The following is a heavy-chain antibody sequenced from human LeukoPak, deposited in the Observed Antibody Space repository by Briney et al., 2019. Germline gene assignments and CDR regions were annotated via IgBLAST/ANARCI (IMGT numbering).Heavy chain of an antibody. CDR2: INLNSGAT. CDR3: ARRAVLALGPWFDP. J-gene: IGHJ5*02. CDR1: GYTFTDYY. D-gene: IGHD6-19*01. Sequence: ASVKVSCKASGYTFTDYYMHWVRQAPGQGLEWMGWINLNSGATNYAQKFQGRVTMTRDTSIITLYMELSSLGSDDTAVYYCARRAVLALGPWFDPWGQGTLVTVSS. V-gene: IGHV1-2*02.